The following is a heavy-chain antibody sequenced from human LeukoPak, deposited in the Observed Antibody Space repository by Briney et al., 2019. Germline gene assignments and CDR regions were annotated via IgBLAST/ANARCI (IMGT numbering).Heavy chain of an antibody. CDR2: IYYSGST. J-gene: IGHJ4*02. V-gene: IGHV4-59*12. CDR3: ARDRGLYCSSTSCSIDY. CDR1: GGSISSYY. D-gene: IGHD2-2*01. Sequence: SETLSLTCTVSGGSISSYYWSWIRQPPGKGLEWIGYIYYSGSTNYNPSLKSRVTISVDTSKNQFSLKLSSVTAADTAVYYCARDRGLYCSSTSCSIDYWGQGTLVTVSS.